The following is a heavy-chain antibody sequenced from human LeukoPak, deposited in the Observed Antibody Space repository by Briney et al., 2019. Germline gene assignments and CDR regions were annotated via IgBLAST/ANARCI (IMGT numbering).Heavy chain of an antibody. V-gene: IGHV4-61*09. Sequence: SETLSLTCTVSGGSISSGGYYWGWIRQPAGKGLEWIGHIYTSGSTNYNPSLKSRVTISIDTSKNQFSLKLSSVTAADTAVYYCARDAPRDSSSWYGPSSSSYFDYWGQGTLVTVSS. D-gene: IGHD6-13*01. CDR1: GGSISSGGYY. CDR2: IYTSGST. CDR3: ARDAPRDSSSWYGPSSSSYFDY. J-gene: IGHJ4*02.